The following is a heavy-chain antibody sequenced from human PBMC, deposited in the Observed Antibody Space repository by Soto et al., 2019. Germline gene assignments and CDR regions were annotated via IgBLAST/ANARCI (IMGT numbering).Heavy chain of an antibody. Sequence: GGSLRLSCAASGFTFSSYGMHWVRQAPGKGLEWVAVIWYDGSNKYYEDSVRGRITISRDKSKNTLYLQMNSLTAKATATAYWAIDQLTTVTRGVQKAYYYYYDMDVWGQGTTVTVSS. J-gene: IGHJ6*02. CDR2: IWYDGSNK. CDR3: AIDQLTTVTRGVQKAYYYYYDMDV. V-gene: IGHV3-33*01. CDR1: GFTFSSYG. D-gene: IGHD4-17*01.